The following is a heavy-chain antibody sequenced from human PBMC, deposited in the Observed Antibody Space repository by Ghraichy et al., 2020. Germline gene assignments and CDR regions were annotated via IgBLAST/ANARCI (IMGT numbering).Heavy chain of an antibody. CDR1: GFTFSSYA. CDR2: ISGSGGST. D-gene: IGHD3-3*01. Sequence: GGSLRLSCAASGFTFSSYAMSWVRQAPGKGLEWVSAISGSGGSTYYADSVKGRFTISRDNSKNTLYLQMNSLRAEDTAVYYCAKDARSDYDFWSGYLYYYYYYMDVWGKGTTVTVSS. CDR3: AKDARSDYDFWSGYLYYYYYYMDV. V-gene: IGHV3-23*01. J-gene: IGHJ6*03.